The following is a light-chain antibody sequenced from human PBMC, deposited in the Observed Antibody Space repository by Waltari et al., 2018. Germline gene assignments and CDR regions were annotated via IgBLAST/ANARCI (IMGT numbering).Light chain of an antibody. CDR3: QQYQTFRT. CDR1: QTISTW. J-gene: IGKJ1*01. CDR2: DAS. V-gene: IGKV1-5*01. Sequence: DIQMTQSPSTLSASVGDRATIPCRASQTISTWLAWYQHKPGQAPKLLIYDASTIQSGVPSRFSGSGSGTEFSLTISTLQPDDFATYYCQQYQTFRTFGRGTRVELK.